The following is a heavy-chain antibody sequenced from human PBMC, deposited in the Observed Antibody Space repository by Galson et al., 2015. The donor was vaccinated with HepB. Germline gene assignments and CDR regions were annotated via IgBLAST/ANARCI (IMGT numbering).Heavy chain of an antibody. D-gene: IGHD6-13*01. V-gene: IGHV3-30*18. CDR3: AKDPAAGSDYYYYMDV. Sequence: SLRLSCAASGFTFSSYGMHWVRQAPGKGLEWVAVISYDGSNKYYADSVKGRFTISRDNSKNTLYLQMNSLRAENTAVHYCAKDPAAGSDYYYYMDVWGKGTTVTVSS. J-gene: IGHJ6*03. CDR2: ISYDGSNK. CDR1: GFTFSSYG.